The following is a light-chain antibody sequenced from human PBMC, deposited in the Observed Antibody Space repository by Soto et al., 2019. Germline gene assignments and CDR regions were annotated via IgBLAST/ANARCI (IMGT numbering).Light chain of an antibody. J-gene: IGLJ1*01. CDR3: AAWDDSLNGLYV. Sequence: QSVLTQPPSASGTPGQRVTISCSGSSSNIGRNTVNWYQQLPGTAPKLLIYSNNQRPSGVPDRFSGSKSGTSASLAISGLQSEDEADYYCAAWDDSLNGLYVFGTGTKVNVL. V-gene: IGLV1-44*01. CDR2: SNN. CDR1: SSNIGRNT.